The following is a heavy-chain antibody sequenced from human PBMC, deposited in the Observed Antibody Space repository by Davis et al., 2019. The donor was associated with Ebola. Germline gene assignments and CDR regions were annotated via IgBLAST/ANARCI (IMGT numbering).Heavy chain of an antibody. Sequence: SETLSLTCTVSGGSIRSSTFYWGWLRQPPRKGLEWIGSLYYTGNTYYNPSLRSRVTISVDTSKNQFSLRLSSVTAADTAVYYCALSSSVSYDPNFDYWGQGTLLTVSS. D-gene: IGHD3-22*01. CDR3: ALSSSVSYDPNFDY. CDR1: GGSIRSSTFY. V-gene: IGHV4-39*01. J-gene: IGHJ4*02. CDR2: LYYTGNT.